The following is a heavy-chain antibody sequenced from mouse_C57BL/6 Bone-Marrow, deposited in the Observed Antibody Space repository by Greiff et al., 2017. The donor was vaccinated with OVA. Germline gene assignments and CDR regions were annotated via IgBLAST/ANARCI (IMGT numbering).Heavy chain of an antibody. J-gene: IGHJ3*01. V-gene: IGHV1-53*01. Sequence: QVQLQQPGTELVKPGASVKLSCKASGYTFTSYWMHWVKQRPGQGLEWIGNINPSNGGTNYNEKFTSKATLTVDKSSSTAYMQLSSRTSEDSAVYDCAEDYGSSAAWFADWGKGTLVTVAA. CDR3: AEDYGSSAAWFAD. CDR2: INPSNGGT. CDR1: GYTFTSYW. D-gene: IGHD1-1*01.